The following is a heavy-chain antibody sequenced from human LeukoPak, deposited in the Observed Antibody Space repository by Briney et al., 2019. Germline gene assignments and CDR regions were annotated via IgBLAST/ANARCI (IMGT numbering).Heavy chain of an antibody. J-gene: IGHJ5*02. V-gene: IGHV4-34*01. CDR1: GGSFSGYY. D-gene: IGHD3-3*01. CDR2: INHSGST. CDR3: ARQYDFWSGLFDP. Sequence: SETLSLTCAVYGGSFSGYYWSWIRQPPGKGLEWIGEINHSGSTNYNPSLKSRVTISVDTSKSQLSLKLTSVTAADTAVYYCARQYDFWSGLFDPWGQGTLVTVSS.